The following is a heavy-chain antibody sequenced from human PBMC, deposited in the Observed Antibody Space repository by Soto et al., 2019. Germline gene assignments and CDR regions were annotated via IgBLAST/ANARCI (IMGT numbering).Heavy chain of an antibody. CDR2: IKPHTDGGAI. J-gene: IGHJ4*02. CDR3: TTPAIPVDGTQPFNY. V-gene: IGHV3-15*01. CDR1: GFTFSSAP. Sequence: EVQLVESGGGFVKPGESLRLSCAASGFTFSSAPMSWVRQAPGKGLEWVGRIKPHTDGGAIDYPSPMKGRFTISRDDSKNTLYLQMNSLKIEDTALYYCTTPAIPVDGTQPFNYWGQGALVTVSS. D-gene: IGHD6-19*01.